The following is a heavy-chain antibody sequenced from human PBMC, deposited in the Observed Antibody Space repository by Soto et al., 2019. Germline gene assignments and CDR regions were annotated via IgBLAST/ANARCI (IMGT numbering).Heavy chain of an antibody. D-gene: IGHD1-1*01. CDR2: INGGTGQT. CDR1: GYTFSTYA. V-gene: IGHV1-3*01. Sequence: QVQVVQSGAEVKKPGASVKVSCKASGYTFSTYAMHWVRQAPGQSLEWMGWINGGTGQTRYSQRLQDRVTITRDTSASTAYMELTSLTSEDTAVYYCARGKGMEENYYYYGMDIWGQGTTVTFS. CDR3: ARGKGMEENYYYYGMDI. J-gene: IGHJ6*02.